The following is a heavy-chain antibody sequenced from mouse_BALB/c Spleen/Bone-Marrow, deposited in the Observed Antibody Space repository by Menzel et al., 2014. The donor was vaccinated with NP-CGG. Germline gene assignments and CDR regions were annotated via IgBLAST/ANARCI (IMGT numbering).Heavy chain of an antibody. CDR2: ISSGGSYT. V-gene: IGHV5-9-4*01. CDR3: ARDSSGYFDY. CDR1: GFTFSYYG. Sequence: EVKLVESGGGLVKPGGSLKLSCAASGFTFSYYGMSWVRQSPEKRLEWVAEISSGGSYTYYPDTVTGRFTISRDNAKNTLYLEVSSLRSEDTAMYYCARDSSGYFDYWGQGTTLIVSS. J-gene: IGHJ2*01. D-gene: IGHD3-1*01.